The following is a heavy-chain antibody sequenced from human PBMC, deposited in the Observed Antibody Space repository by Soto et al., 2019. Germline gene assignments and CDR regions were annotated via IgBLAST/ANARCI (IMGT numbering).Heavy chain of an antibody. Sequence: QGQLVESGGGVVQPGRSLRLSCVASGFDFKTYGMHWVRQAPGKGLEWVAVIGFDGTNIHYSDSVRGRFSISRDNSENTVSLPMNSLRVEDTALYYCVRTACVINNCSYRGGRWGQGTLVTV. CDR1: GFDFKTYG. D-gene: IGHD1-20*01. J-gene: IGHJ4*02. V-gene: IGHV3-33*01. CDR3: VRTACVINNCSYRGGR. CDR2: IGFDGTNI.